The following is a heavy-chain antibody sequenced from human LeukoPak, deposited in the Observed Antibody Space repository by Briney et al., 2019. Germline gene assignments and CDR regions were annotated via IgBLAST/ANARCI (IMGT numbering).Heavy chain of an antibody. CDR3: AKKGYYDGSGYYMYYFDH. J-gene: IGHJ4*02. CDR2: IRYDGSNK. Sequence: GGSLRLSCAASGFTFSSYGMHWVRQAPGKGLEWVAFIRYDGSNKYYADSVKGRFTISRDNPKNTLYLQMNSLRAEDTAVYYCAKKGYYDGSGYYMYYFDHWGQGTLVTVSS. CDR1: GFTFSSYG. D-gene: IGHD3-22*01. V-gene: IGHV3-30*02.